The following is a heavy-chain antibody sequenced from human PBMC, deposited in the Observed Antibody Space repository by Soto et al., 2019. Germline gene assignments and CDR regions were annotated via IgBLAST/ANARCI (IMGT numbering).Heavy chain of an antibody. CDR2: ISSSSSYI. Sequence: GGSLRLSCAASGFTFSSYSMNWVRQAPGKGLEWVSSISSSSSYIYYADSVKGRFTISRDNAKNSLYLQMNSLRAEDRAVYYFASPAEAPSKGYYLDSGAEGPRVTVPQ. CDR1: GFTFSSYS. J-gene: IGHJ4*02. D-gene: IGHD6-6*01. CDR3: ASPAEAPSKGYYLDS. V-gene: IGHV3-21*01.